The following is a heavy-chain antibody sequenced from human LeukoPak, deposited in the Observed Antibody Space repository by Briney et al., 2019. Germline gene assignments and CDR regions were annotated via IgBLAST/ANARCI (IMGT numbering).Heavy chain of an antibody. D-gene: IGHD1-26*01. V-gene: IGHV3-48*01. J-gene: IGHJ4*02. CDR1: GFTFSSYS. CDR2: ISSSSSTI. CDR3: ARSDGKSWAPDPFDY. Sequence: GSLRLSCAASGFTFSSYSMNWVRQAPGKGLEWVSSISSSSSTIYYADSVKGRFTISRDNAKNSLYLQMNSLRAEDTAVYYCARSDGKSWAPDPFDYWGQGTLVTVSS.